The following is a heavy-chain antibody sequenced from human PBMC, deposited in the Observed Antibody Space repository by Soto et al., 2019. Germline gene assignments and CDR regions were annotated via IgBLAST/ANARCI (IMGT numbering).Heavy chain of an antibody. V-gene: IGHV3-30*18. J-gene: IGHJ6*03. CDR2: ISYDGSNK. Sequence: QVQLVESGGGVVQPGRSLRLSCAASGFTFSSYGMHWVRQAPGKGLEWVAVISYDGSNKYYADSVKGRFTISRDNSKNTLYLQMNSLRAEDTAVYYCAKDWALIAVAYYYYMDVWGKGTTVTVSS. CDR1: GFTFSSYG. D-gene: IGHD6-19*01. CDR3: AKDWALIAVAYYYYMDV.